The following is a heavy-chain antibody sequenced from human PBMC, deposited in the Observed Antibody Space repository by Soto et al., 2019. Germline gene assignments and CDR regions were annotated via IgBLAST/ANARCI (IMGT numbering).Heavy chain of an antibody. CDR3: ARAGCSGGSCYSASYSYGMDV. CDR2: IIPIFGTA. J-gene: IGHJ6*02. D-gene: IGHD2-15*01. V-gene: IGHV1-69*01. CDR1: VGTFSSYA. Sequence: QVQLVQAGAEVKKPGSSVKVSCKASVGTFSSYAISWVRQAPGQGLEGMGGIIPIFGTANYAQKLQGRVTLTADESTRTAYMELSSLRSEDKAVYYCARAGCSGGSCYSASYSYGMDVCGQGTTVTVSS.